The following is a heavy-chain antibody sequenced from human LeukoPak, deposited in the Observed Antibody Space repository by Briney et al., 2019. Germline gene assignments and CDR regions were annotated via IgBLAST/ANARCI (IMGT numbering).Heavy chain of an antibody. CDR3: ARATIFGVVGYYYYMDV. D-gene: IGHD3-3*01. CDR1: GFTFSDYY. Sequence: PGGSLRLSCAASGFTFSDYYMSWIRQAPGKGLEWVSYISSSGSTIYYADSVKGRFTISRDNAKNSLYLQMNSLGAEDTALYYCARATIFGVVGYYYYMDVWGKGTTVTVSS. J-gene: IGHJ6*03. CDR2: ISSSGSTI. V-gene: IGHV3-11*01.